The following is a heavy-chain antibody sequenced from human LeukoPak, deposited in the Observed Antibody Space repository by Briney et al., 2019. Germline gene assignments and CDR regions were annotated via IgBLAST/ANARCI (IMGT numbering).Heavy chain of an antibody. V-gene: IGHV3-23*01. J-gene: IGHJ4*02. D-gene: IGHD2-8*02. CDR1: GFTFSTYG. Sequence: PGGSLRLSCAASGFTFSTYGMSWVRQAPGKGLEWVSSIRSTGGSAYYADSVKGRFTISRDNSKNTLYLQMNTLRAEDTAVYYCAKGRGDCTGIGCPTPFDYWGQGTLVTVSS. CDR3: AKGRGDCTGIGCPTPFDY. CDR2: IRSTGGSA.